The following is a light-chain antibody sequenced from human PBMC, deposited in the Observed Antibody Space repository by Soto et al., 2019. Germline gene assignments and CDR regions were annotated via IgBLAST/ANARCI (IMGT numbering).Light chain of an antibody. CDR2: AAS. Sequence: AIQMTQSPSSLSASVGDRVTITCRASQGVRNDLVWFQQKPGKAPKLLIFAASSLQSGVPSRFSGSGSGTDFTLTISSLQPEDFATYYCLQDNNYPLTFGGGTKVEIK. CDR3: LQDNNYPLT. CDR1: QGVRND. J-gene: IGKJ4*01. V-gene: IGKV1-6*01.